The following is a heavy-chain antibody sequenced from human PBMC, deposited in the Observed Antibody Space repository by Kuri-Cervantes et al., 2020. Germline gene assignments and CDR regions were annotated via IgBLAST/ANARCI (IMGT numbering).Heavy chain of an antibody. CDR2: INSDGSST. CDR1: GGSFSGYY. V-gene: IGHV3-74*01. CDR3: ARAVQLWTKAEGY. J-gene: IGHJ4*02. Sequence: GESLKISCAVYGGSFSGYYWSWIRQPPGKGLVWVSRINSDGSSTSYADSVKGRFTISRDNAKNSLSPQMNSLRAEDSAVYYCARAVQLWTKAEGYWGQGTLVTVSS. D-gene: IGHD5-18*01.